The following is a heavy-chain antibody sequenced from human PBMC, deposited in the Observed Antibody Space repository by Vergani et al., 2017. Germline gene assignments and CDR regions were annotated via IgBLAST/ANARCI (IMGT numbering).Heavy chain of an antibody. CDR3: AKEVGVVVVPAAIRRRFDP. D-gene: IGHD2-2*02. CDR2: ISGQNFRT. CDR1: GFTFTAHG. V-gene: IGHV3-23*01. Sequence: EVQLLESGGGSAQPGESLRLSCVASGFTFTAHGLNWVRQAPGKGLEWVSGISGQNFRTHYADSVKGRFTISRDDSKNTLYLQMNSLRAEDTAVYYCAKEVGVVVVPAAIRRRFDPWGQATLVTVSS. J-gene: IGHJ5*02.